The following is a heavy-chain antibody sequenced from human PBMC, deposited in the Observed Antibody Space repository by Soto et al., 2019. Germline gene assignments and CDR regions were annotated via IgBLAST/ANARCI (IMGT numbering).Heavy chain of an antibody. V-gene: IGHV3-13*01. D-gene: IGHD3-22*01. CDR3: ARMGHYYDSRGSYYYYGMDV. Sequence: GGSLRLSCAASGFTFSSYDMHWVRQPTGKGLEWVSAIDTAGDSYYPGSVKGRFTISRENAKNSLYLQMNSLRAEDTAVYYCARMGHYYDSRGSYYYYGMDVWGQGTTVTVSS. J-gene: IGHJ6*02. CDR2: IDTAGDS. CDR1: GFTFSSYD.